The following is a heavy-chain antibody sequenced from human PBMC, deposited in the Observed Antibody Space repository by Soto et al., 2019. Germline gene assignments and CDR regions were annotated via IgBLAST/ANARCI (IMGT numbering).Heavy chain of an antibody. Sequence: QVQLVQSGAEVKKPGSSVKVSCKASGGTFSSYTISWVRQAPGQGLEWMGRIIPILGIANYAQKFQGRVTITADKSTSTAYMELRSLRSEDTAVYYCAREPHTDSDAFDYWGQGTLVTVSS. CDR1: GGTFSSYT. CDR3: AREPHTDSDAFDY. D-gene: IGHD5-18*01. CDR2: IIPILGIA. J-gene: IGHJ4*02. V-gene: IGHV1-69*08.